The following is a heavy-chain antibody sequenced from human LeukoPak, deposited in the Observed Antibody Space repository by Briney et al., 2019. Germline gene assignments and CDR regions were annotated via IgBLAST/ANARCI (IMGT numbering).Heavy chain of an antibody. D-gene: IGHD3-22*01. Sequence: SETLSLTCTVSGGSISSSSYYWGWIRQPPGKGLEWIGSIYYSGSTYYNPSLKSRVTISVDTSKNQFSLKLSSVTAADTAVYYCARDYYDSSEYYFDYWGQGTLVTVSS. V-gene: IGHV4-39*07. J-gene: IGHJ4*02. CDR2: IYYSGST. CDR1: GGSISSSSYY. CDR3: ARDYYDSSEYYFDY.